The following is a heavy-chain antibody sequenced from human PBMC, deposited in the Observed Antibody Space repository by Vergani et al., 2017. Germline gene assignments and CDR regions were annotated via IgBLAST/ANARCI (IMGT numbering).Heavy chain of an antibody. J-gene: IGHJ6*02. D-gene: IGHD6-13*01. CDR3: ARDGSIAAAGTDYYYGMDV. CDR1: GGSISSGGYS. CDR2: IYHSGST. V-gene: IGHV4-30-2*01. Sequence: QVQLQESGPGLVKPSQTLSLTCAVSGGSISSGGYSWSWIRQPPGKGLEWIGYIYHSGSTYYNPSLKSRVTISVDRSKNQFSLKLSSVTAADTAVYYCARDGSIAAAGTDYYYGMDVWGQGTTVTVSS.